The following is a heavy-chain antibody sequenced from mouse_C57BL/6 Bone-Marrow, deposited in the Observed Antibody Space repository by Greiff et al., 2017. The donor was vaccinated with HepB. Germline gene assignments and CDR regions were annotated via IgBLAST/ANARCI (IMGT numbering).Heavy chain of an antibody. Sequence: EVKLMESGGGLVKPGGSLKLSCAASGFTFSSYAMSWVRQTPEKRLEWVATISDGGSYTYYPDNVKGRFTISRDNAKNNLYLQMSHLKSEDTAMYYCARERVQWYPWFAYWGQGTLVTVSA. D-gene: IGHD2-1*01. V-gene: IGHV5-4*01. CDR2: ISDGGSYT. J-gene: IGHJ3*01. CDR1: GFTFSSYA. CDR3: ARERVQWYPWFAY.